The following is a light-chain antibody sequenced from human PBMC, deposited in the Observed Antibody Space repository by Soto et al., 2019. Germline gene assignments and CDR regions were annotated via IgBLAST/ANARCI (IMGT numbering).Light chain of an antibody. CDR3: SSYTGSSTLL. V-gene: IGLV2-14*03. CDR1: SSDVGGYNY. Sequence: QSALTQPASVSGSPGQSITISCTGTSSDVGGYNYVSWYQHHPGKAPELMIYGVSNRPSGVYNRFSGSKSGNTASLTISGLQAEDEADYYCSSYTGSSTLLFGGGTKLTVL. CDR2: GVS. J-gene: IGLJ2*01.